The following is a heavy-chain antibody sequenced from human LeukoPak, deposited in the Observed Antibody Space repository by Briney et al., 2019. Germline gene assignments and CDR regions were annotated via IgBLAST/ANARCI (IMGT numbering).Heavy chain of an antibody. CDR3: ARTSITGTTDAFDI. CDR2: IYTSGST. D-gene: IGHD1-7*01. V-gene: IGHV4-39*07. J-gene: IGHJ3*02. CDR1: GGSICSSSYY. Sequence: SETLSLTCTVSGGSICSSSYYWGWIRQPPGKGLEWIGRIYTSGSTNYNPSLKSRVTMSVDTSKNQFSLKLSSVTAADTAVYYCARTSITGTTDAFDIWGQGTMVTVSS.